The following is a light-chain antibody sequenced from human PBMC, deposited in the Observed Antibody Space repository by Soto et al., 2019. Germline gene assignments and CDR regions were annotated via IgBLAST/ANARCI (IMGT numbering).Light chain of an antibody. Sequence: DSVLTQSPLSLPVTPGEPASISCRSSQSLLHSNGYNYLDWYLQKPGQSPQLLIYLGSNRSSGVPDRFSGSGSGTDLTLKISRVEAEDVGVYYCMQALQSPRTFGQGTKVEFK. J-gene: IGKJ1*01. CDR3: MQALQSPRT. CDR1: QSLLHSNGYNY. CDR2: LGS. V-gene: IGKV2-28*01.